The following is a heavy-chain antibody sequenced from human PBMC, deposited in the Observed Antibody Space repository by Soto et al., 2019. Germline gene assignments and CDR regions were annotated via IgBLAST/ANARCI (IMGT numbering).Heavy chain of an antibody. CDR1: VCSFTSYW. CDR3: ASISYGMAV. J-gene: IGHJ6*02. V-gene: IGHV5-51*01. Sequence: GQSLRISCKGSVCSFTSYWIAWVRQMPGKGLEWMAIVGPGDSVTRYSPSFQGQVTISADKSISTAYLQWSSLKASDTAMYYCASISYGMAVWGHGTTVTVYS. CDR2: VGPGDSVT.